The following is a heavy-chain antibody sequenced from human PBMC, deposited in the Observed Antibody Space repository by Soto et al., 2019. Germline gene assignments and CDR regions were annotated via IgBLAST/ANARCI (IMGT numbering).Heavy chain of an antibody. D-gene: IGHD1-26*01. CDR3: ARGEQYSGRIFDY. CDR2: TYYRSKWYY. J-gene: IGHJ4*01. Sequence: PSQTLSLTCAITGDSVSSNGAGWSWVRQSPSRGLEWLGRTYYRSKWYYEYAVSVRGRITINPDTSKNQYSLQLNSATPEDTAVYFCARGEQYSGRIFDYWGQGTLVTVSS. V-gene: IGHV6-1*01. CDR1: GDSVSSNGAG.